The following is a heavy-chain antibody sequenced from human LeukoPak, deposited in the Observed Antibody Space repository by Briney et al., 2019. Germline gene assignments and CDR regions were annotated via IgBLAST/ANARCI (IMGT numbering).Heavy chain of an antibody. J-gene: IGHJ6*03. CDR3: ARGRQDVTMIVVVMTAVSYYLDV. CDR1: GGSFSGYY. V-gene: IGHV4-34*01. CDR2: MNPSGST. Sequence: SETLSLTCAVYGGSFSGYYWTWIRQTPEKGLEWVGEMNPSGSTSYNPSLKSRVTISVDTSKNQFSLKLSSVTAADTAVYYCARGRQDVTMIVVVMTAVSYYLDVWGKGTTVTVS. D-gene: IGHD3-22*01.